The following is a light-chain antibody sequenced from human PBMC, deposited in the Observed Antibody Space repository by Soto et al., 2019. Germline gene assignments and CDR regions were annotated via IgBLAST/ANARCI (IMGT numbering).Light chain of an antibody. CDR3: QQYNTYPLT. Sequence: DIRMTQSPSTLSASVGDRVTITCRASQSISTWLAWYQQKPGKAPKLLIYKASTLEGGVPSRFSGSGFGTEFTLTISSLQPDDFAAYYCQQYNTYPLTFGGGTKVEI. V-gene: IGKV1-5*03. CDR2: KAS. J-gene: IGKJ4*01. CDR1: QSISTW.